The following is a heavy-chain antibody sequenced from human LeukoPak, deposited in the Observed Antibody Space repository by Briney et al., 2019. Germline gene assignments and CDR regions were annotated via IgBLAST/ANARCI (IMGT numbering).Heavy chain of an antibody. J-gene: IGHJ6*02. D-gene: IGHD3-10*01. CDR2: IWYDGSNK. Sequence: QTGGSLRLSCAATGFTFSSYGMHWVRQAPGKGLEWVAVIWYDGSNKYYADSVKGRFTISRDNSKNTLYLQMSSLRAEDTAVYYCARDGGVGSGSYIFLGASYGMDVWGQGTTVTVSS. V-gene: IGHV3-33*01. CDR3: ARDGGVGSGSYIFLGASYGMDV. CDR1: GFTFSSYG.